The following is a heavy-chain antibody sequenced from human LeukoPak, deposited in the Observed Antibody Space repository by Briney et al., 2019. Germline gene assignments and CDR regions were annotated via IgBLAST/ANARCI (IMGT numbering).Heavy chain of an antibody. J-gene: IGHJ4*02. V-gene: IGHV3-30*02. D-gene: IGHD3-22*01. CDR1: GFTFSSYG. CDR3: AKCYYDSSGYFDY. Sequence: GKSLRLSCAAAGFTFSSYGMHWVRQAPGKGLEWVAFIRYDGSNKYYADSVKGRFTISRDNSKNTLYLQMNSLRAEDTAVYYCAKCYYDSSGYFDYWGQGTLVTVSS. CDR2: IRYDGSNK.